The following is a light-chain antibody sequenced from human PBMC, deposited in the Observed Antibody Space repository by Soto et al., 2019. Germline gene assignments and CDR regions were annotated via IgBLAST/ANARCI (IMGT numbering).Light chain of an antibody. CDR3: RPYVSSRP. J-gene: IGKJ1*01. CDR2: GAS. Sequence: EIVLTQSPGTLYLSPGERATLSCRASQSVSSSYLAWYQQKPGQAPRLLIYGASSRATGIPDRFSGSGSGTDFPLTISRREPEDVSVYYGRPYVSSRPFGQGTKVEIK. V-gene: IGKV3-20*01. CDR1: QSVSSSY.